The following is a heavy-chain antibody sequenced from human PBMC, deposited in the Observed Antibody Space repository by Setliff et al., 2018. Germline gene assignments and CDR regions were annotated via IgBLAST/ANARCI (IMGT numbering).Heavy chain of an antibody. CDR2: ISYDGFKI. CDR1: GFTLRNSG. Sequence: PGESLTISCAASGFTLRNSGMHWVRQAPGRGLEWVTFISYDGFKIYYAESVKGRFTISRDISTNTLFLEIDSLRSEDTGLYYCAREGSIGWSQYFHHWGQGTPVTVSS. CDR3: AREGSIGWSQYFHH. J-gene: IGHJ1*01. D-gene: IGHD6-19*01. V-gene: IGHV3-30*03.